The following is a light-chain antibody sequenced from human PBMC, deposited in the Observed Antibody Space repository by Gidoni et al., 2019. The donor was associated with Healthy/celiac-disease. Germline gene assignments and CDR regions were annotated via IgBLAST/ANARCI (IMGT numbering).Light chain of an antibody. CDR2: QDS. V-gene: IGLV3-1*01. Sequence: SYELTQPPSVSVSPGQTASLTCSGDKLGDNYACWYQQKPGQYPVLVIDQDSKRPSGIPERFSGSNSGNTATLTISGTQAMDEADYYCQAWDSSTVVFGGGTKLTVL. J-gene: IGLJ2*01. CDR1: KLGDNY. CDR3: QAWDSSTVV.